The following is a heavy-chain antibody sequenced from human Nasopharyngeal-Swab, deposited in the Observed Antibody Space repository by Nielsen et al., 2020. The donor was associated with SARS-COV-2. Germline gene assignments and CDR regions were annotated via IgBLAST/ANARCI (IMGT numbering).Heavy chain of an antibody. CDR3: ARDPGSTLLYYYYYMDV. CDR1: GFTFGDYS. V-gene: IGHV3-21*01. Sequence: GKSLKISCVASGFTFGDYSMTWVRQTTGKGLEWVSSISPISTYIYYTDSVKGRFTISRDNFKNSLYLEMHSLRAEDTAVYYCARDPGSTLLYYYYYMDVWGKGTTVTVSS. CDR2: ISPISTYI. J-gene: IGHJ6*03. D-gene: IGHD2-15*01.